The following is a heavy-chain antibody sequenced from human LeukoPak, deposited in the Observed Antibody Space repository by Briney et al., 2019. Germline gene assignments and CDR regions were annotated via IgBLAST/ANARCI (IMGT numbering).Heavy chain of an antibody. V-gene: IGHV4-34*01. Sequence: SETLSLTCAVYGGSFSGYYWSWIRQPPGKGLEWIGEINHSGSTNYNPSLKSRVNISVDTSKNQFSLRLSSVTVADTAVYYCATEPMVRGAWFDPWGQGTLVTVSS. CDR3: ATEPMVRGAWFDP. D-gene: IGHD3-10*01. CDR2: INHSGST. CDR1: GGSFSGYY. J-gene: IGHJ5*02.